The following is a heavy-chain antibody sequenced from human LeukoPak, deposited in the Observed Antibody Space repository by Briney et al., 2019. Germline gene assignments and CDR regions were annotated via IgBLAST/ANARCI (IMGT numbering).Heavy chain of an antibody. CDR3: GKRELWHGSGEDA. Sequence: GGSLRLSCAASGFTFSSNAMSWVRQAPGKGLEWVSGISGSGSNTYYADSVKGRFTISRDNSKNTLYLQMHSLRAEDTAVYYCGKRELWHGSGEDAWGQGTTVTVSS. CDR1: GFTFSSNA. CDR2: ISGSGSNT. V-gene: IGHV3-23*01. D-gene: IGHD3-10*01. J-gene: IGHJ6*02.